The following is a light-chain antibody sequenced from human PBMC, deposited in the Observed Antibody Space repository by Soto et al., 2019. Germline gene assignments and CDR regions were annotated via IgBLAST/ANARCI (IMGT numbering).Light chain of an antibody. V-gene: IGLV2-8*01. CDR3: SSYTTNITPVV. Sequence: QSALTQPPSASGSPGQSVTISCTGSSSDVGGYEYVSWYQQHPGKAPKLIIYEVIKRPSGVPDRFSGSKSGNTASLTVSGLQAEDEADYYCSSYTTNITPVVFGGGTKLTVL. CDR2: EVI. J-gene: IGLJ2*01. CDR1: SSDVGGYEY.